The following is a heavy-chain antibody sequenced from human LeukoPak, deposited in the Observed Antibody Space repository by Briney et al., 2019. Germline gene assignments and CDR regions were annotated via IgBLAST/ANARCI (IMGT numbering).Heavy chain of an antibody. V-gene: IGHV3-33*01. Sequence: GRSLRLSCAASGFTFSSYGTHWVRQAPGKGLEWVAVIWYDGSNKYYADSVKGRFTISRDNSKNTLYLQMNSLRAEDTAVYYCARDLPEYFSSIADDAFDIWGQGTMVTVSS. CDR2: IWYDGSNK. D-gene: IGHD6-6*01. CDR3: ARDLPEYFSSIADDAFDI. CDR1: GFTFSSYG. J-gene: IGHJ3*02.